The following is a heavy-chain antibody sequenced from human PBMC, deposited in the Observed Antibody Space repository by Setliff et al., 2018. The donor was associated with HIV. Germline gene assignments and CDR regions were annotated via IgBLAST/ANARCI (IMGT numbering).Heavy chain of an antibody. CDR1: GYTFTGYY. D-gene: IGHD1-26*01. CDR3: AREIEGATSNLDY. J-gene: IGHJ4*02. CDR2: INPNSGGT. V-gene: IGHV1-2*06. Sequence: GASVKVSCKASGYTFTGYYMHWVRQAPGQGLEWMGRINPNSGGTNYAQNFQGRVTTTRDTSISTAYMELSRLRSDDTAVYYCAREIEGATSNLDYWGQGTLVTVSS.